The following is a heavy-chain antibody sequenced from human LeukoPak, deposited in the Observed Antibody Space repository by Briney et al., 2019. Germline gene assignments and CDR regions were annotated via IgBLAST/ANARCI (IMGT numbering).Heavy chain of an antibody. D-gene: IGHD2-2*01. CDR3: ARGITISSNYYYMDV. Sequence: PSETLSLTCTVSGYSISSGYYWGWIRQPPGKGLEWIGSIYHNGYTYYNPSLTSRVAISLDTSKNQFSLRLSSVTAADTAVFYCARGITISSNYYYMDVWGTGTTVTVSS. CDR2: IYHNGYT. V-gene: IGHV4-38-2*02. CDR1: GYSISSGYY. J-gene: IGHJ6*03.